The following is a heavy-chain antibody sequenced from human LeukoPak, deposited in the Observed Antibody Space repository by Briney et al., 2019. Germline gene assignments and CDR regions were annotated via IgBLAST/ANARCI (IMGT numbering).Heavy chain of an antibody. D-gene: IGHD2-2*01. CDR1: GGSFSGYY. CDR3: ARAYCSSTSCYANWFDR. J-gene: IGHJ5*02. V-gene: IGHV4-34*01. CDR2: INHSGST. Sequence: SETLSLTCAVYGGSFSGYYWSWIRQPPGKGLEWIGEINHSGSTNYNPSLKSRVTISVDTSKNQFSLKLSSVTAADTAVYYCARAYCSSTSCYANWFDRWGQGALVTVSS.